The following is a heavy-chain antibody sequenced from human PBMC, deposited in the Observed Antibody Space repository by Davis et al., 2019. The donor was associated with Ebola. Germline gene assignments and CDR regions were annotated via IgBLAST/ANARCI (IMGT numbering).Heavy chain of an antibody. J-gene: IGHJ6*02. CDR1: GGSISSGDYY. CDR3: ARASMVRGVYGMDV. D-gene: IGHD3-10*01. CDR2: IYYSGST. V-gene: IGHV4-31*03. Sequence: PSETLSLTCTVSGGSISSGDYYWSWIRQHPGKGLEWIGYIYYSGSTYYNPSLKSRVTISVDTSKNQFSLKLSSVTAADTAVYYCARASMVRGVYGMDVWGQGTTVTVSS.